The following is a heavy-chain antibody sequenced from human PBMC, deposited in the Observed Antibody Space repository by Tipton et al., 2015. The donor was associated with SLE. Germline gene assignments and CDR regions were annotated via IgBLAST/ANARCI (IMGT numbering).Heavy chain of an antibody. D-gene: IGHD3-3*01. Sequence: SLRLSCSASGFTFSSYAMHWVRQAPGKGLEYVSAISSNGGSTYYADSVKGRFTISRDNSKNTLYLQMSSLRAEDTAVYYCARHPRRTIFGVQSGYYFDYWGQGTLVTVSS. V-gene: IGHV3-64D*06. CDR3: ARHPRRTIFGVQSGYYFDY. CDR2: ISSNGGST. CDR1: GFTFSSYA. J-gene: IGHJ4*02.